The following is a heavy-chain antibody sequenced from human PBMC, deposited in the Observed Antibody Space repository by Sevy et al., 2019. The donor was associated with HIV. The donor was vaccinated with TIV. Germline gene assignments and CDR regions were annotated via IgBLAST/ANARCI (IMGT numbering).Heavy chain of an antibody. CDR1: GGSISSYY. D-gene: IGHD3-16*02. J-gene: IGHJ4*02. CDR2: IYTSGST. CDR3: VRDRGDDYVWGSYRPGHSFDY. V-gene: IGHV4-4*07. Sequence: SETLSLTCTVSGGSISSYYWSWIRQPAGKGLEWIGRIYTSGSTNYNPSLKSRVTMSVDTSKNQFSLKLSSVTAADTAVYYCVRDRGDDYVWGSYRPGHSFDYWGQGTLVTVSS.